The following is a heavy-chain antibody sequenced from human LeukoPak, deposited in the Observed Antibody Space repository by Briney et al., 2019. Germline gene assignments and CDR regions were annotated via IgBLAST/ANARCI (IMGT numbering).Heavy chain of an antibody. V-gene: IGHV4-30-4*08. D-gene: IGHD3-16*01. J-gene: IGHJ5*02. CDR1: GGSISSGDYY. CDR3: ARAFPLGNWFDP. CDR2: IYYSGST. Sequence: SQTLSLTCTVSGGSISSGDYYWSWIRQPPGKGLEWIGYIYYSGSTYYNPSLKSRVTISVDTSKNQFSLKLSSVTAADTAVYYCARAFPLGNWFDPWRQGTLVTVSS.